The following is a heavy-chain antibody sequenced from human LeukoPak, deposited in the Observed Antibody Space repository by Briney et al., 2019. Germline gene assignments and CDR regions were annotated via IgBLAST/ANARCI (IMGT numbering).Heavy chain of an antibody. CDR2: IKQDGSEK. J-gene: IGHJ4*02. D-gene: IGHD3-16*02. V-gene: IGHV3-7*01. Sequence: GGSLRLSCAASGFTFSSYWMSWVRQAPGKGLEWVANIKQDGSEKYYVDSVKGRFTVSRDNAKNSLYLQMNSLRAEDTAVYYCARGENYDYVWGSYRYYYFDYWGQGTLVTVSS. CDR3: ARGENYDYVWGSYRYYYFDY. CDR1: GFTFSSYW.